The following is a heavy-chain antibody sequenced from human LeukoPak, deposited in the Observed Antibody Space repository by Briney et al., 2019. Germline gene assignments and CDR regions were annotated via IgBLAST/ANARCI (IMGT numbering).Heavy chain of an antibody. CDR1: GGSISTYY. CDR2: IYYSGST. J-gene: IGHJ3*01. D-gene: IGHD5-24*01. CDR3: ARGRDAYNFGGWGAFTF. Sequence: SETLSLTCTVSGGSISTYYWSWIRQPPGKGLEWIGYIYYSGSTNYNPSLSSRVTISVDTSKNQFSLRLSSMTAADTAVYYCARGRDAYNFGGWGAFTFWGQGTMVTVSS. V-gene: IGHV4-59*01.